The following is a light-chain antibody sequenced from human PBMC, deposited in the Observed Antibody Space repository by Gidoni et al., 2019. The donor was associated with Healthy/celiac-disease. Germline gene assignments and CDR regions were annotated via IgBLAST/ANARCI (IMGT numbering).Light chain of an antibody. Sequence: DIQMTQSPSSLSASVGDRVTITGQASQDISNYLNWYQQKPGKAPKLLIYDASNLETGVPSRFCGSGSGTDFTFPISSLQPEDIATYYCQQYDNLPPLITFGQGTRLEIK. CDR3: QQYDNLPPLIT. CDR1: QDISNY. J-gene: IGKJ5*01. V-gene: IGKV1-33*01. CDR2: DAS.